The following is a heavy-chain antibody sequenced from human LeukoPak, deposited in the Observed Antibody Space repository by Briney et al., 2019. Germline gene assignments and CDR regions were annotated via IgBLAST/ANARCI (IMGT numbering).Heavy chain of an antibody. CDR1: EFTFSTYG. CDR2: ISYDGSNK. J-gene: IGHJ5*02. Sequence: PGGSLRLSCVASEFTFSTYGMHWVRQAPGKGLEWVAVISYDGSNKYCADSVKGRLTISRDNSKNTLYLQMNSLRADDTAVYYCATATGSIAVAPFDPWGQGTLVTVSS. D-gene: IGHD6-19*01. CDR3: ATATGSIAVAPFDP. V-gene: IGHV3-30*03.